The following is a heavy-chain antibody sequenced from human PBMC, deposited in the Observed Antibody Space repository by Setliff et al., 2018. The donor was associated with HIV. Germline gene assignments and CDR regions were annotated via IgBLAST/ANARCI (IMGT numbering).Heavy chain of an antibody. Sequence: ASVKVSCKASGYSFSDYYIHWVRQAPGHGFQWMGWISPKYGGTNYAQNFQGRVTMTRDTSISAAYMELSRLRSDDTAVYYCARDIGGYWDYHYYMDVWGKGTTVTVSS. CDR1: GYSFSDYY. V-gene: IGHV1-2*02. CDR3: ARDIGGYWDYHYYMDV. D-gene: IGHD3-22*01. CDR2: ISPKYGGT. J-gene: IGHJ6*03.